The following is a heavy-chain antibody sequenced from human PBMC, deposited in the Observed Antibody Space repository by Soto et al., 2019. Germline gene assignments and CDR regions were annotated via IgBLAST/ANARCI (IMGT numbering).Heavy chain of an antibody. Sequence: QITLKESGPTLVKPTQTLTLTCTFSGFSLSTSGVGVGWIRQPPGKALEWLALIYWDDDKRYSPSLKSRLTTTKDTSKNQVVLTMTNMDPVETATYYCAHRRITMVRGVKVWFDPWGQGTLVTVSS. CDR1: GFSLSTSGVG. CDR2: IYWDDDK. CDR3: AHRRITMVRGVKVWFDP. V-gene: IGHV2-5*02. J-gene: IGHJ5*02. D-gene: IGHD3-10*01.